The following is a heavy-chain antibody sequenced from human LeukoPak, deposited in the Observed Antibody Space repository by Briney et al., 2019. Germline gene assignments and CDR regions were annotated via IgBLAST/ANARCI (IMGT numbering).Heavy chain of an antibody. V-gene: IGHV3-30*04. CDR2: ISYDGSNK. Sequence: GRSLRLSCAASGFTFISYSMHWVRQAPGKGLEWVAVISYDGSNKYYADFVKGRFTISRDNSNNTLYLQMTSLRAEDTAVYYCARDRIVYSYGTHRVDYWGQGTLVTVSS. J-gene: IGHJ4*02. D-gene: IGHD5-18*01. CDR3: ARDRIVYSYGTHRVDY. CDR1: GFTFISYS.